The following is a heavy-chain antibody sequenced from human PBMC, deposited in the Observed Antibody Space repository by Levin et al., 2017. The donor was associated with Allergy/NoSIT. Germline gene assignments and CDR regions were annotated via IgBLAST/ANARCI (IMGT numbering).Heavy chain of an antibody. Sequence: GGSLRLSCAASGFSFSSYGMYWVRQAPGKGLEWVAVIWYDGSNKYYADSVKGRFTISRDNSKNTMYLQMNSLRAEDTAVYYCARERGEAWFGELPAGLDYWGQGTLVTVSS. CDR1: GFSFSSYG. J-gene: IGHJ4*02. CDR2: IWYDGSNK. V-gene: IGHV3-33*01. CDR3: ARERGEAWFGELPAGLDY. D-gene: IGHD3-10*01.